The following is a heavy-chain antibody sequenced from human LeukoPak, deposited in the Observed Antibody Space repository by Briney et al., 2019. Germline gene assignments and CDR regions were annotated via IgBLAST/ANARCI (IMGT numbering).Heavy chain of an antibody. CDR2: ISSSGSTI. CDR3: ARALPCGGDCYSFDY. J-gene: IGHJ4*02. D-gene: IGHD2-21*02. Sequence: GGSLRLSCAASGFTFSDYYMSWIRQAPGKGLEWVSYISSSGSTIYYADSVKGRFTISRDNAKRSLYLQMNSLRAEDTAVYYCARALPCGGDCYSFDYWGQGTLVTVSS. CDR1: GFTFSDYY. V-gene: IGHV3-11*01.